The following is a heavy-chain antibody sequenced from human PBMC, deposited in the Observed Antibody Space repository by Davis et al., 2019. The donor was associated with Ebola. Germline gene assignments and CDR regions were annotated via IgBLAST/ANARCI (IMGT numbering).Heavy chain of an antibody. Sequence: SETLSLTCTVSGGSVSSGSYYWSWIRQPPGKGLEWIGYIYYSGSTNYNPSLKSRVTISVDTSKNQFSLKLSSVTAADTAVYYCARASSYDFWSGYYMVYYYGMDVWGQGTTVTVSS. CDR2: IYYSGST. D-gene: IGHD3-3*01. CDR1: GGSVSSGSYY. V-gene: IGHV4-61*01. J-gene: IGHJ6*02. CDR3: ARASSYDFWSGYYMVYYYGMDV.